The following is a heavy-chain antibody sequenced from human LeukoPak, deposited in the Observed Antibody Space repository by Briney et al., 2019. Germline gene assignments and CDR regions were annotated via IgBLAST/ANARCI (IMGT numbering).Heavy chain of an antibody. CDR2: ISAYNGNT. D-gene: IGHD3-22*01. CDR1: GYPFTSYG. J-gene: IGHJ4*02. V-gene: IGHV1-18*01. CDR3: ARDSPLFYYDSSGYDY. Sequence: GASVKVSCKASGYPFTSYGISWVRQAPGQGLEWMGWISAYNGNTNYAQKLQGRVTMTTDTSTSTAYMELRSRRSDDTAVYYCARDSPLFYYDSSGYDYWGQGTLVTVSS.